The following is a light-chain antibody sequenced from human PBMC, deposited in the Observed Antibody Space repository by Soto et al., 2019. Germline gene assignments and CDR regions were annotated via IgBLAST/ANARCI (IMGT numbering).Light chain of an antibody. V-gene: IGKV1-39*01. J-gene: IGKJ4*01. CDR2: AAS. Sequence: DIQMTQSPSSLSSSVGDRVTITCRASQSIRSYLNWYQQKPGQAPKLLIYAASSLHSGVPARFSGSGSGTDLTLTNNSPQPEDVSTYYCQPSYRTPPATFGGGTKVEIK. CDR1: QSIRSY. CDR3: QPSYRTPPAT.